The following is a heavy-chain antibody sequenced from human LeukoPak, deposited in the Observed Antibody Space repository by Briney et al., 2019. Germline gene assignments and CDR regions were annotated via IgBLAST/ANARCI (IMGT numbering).Heavy chain of an antibody. CDR1: GFTFDDYA. V-gene: IGHV3-9*01. J-gene: IGHJ1*01. CDR2: ISWNSGSI. D-gene: IGHD6-13*01. CDR3: AKVSSSSWYVEYFQH. Sequence: GGSLRLSCAASGFTFDDYAMHWVRQAPGKGLEWVSGISWNSGSIGYADSVKGRFTISRDNAKNSLYLQMNSLRAEDTALYYCAKVSSSSWYVEYFQHWGQGTLVTVSS.